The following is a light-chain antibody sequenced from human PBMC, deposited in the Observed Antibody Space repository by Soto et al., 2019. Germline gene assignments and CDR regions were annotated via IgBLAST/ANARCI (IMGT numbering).Light chain of an antibody. Sequence: QPVLTQPPSASGTPGQRGTISCSGSSSNIGSNYVYWYQQLPGTAPKLLIYRNNQRPSGVPDRFSGSKSGTSASLAISALRSEDETDYYCAAWDDSLSGVVFGGGTKLTVL. J-gene: IGLJ2*01. CDR1: SSNIGSNY. CDR2: RNN. V-gene: IGLV1-47*01. CDR3: AAWDDSLSGVV.